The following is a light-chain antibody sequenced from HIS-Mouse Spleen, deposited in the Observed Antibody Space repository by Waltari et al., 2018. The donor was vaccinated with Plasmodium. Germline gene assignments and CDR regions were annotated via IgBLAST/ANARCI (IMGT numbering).Light chain of an antibody. CDR2: EDS. CDR3: YSTDSSGNHRV. CDR1: ALPKKY. J-gene: IGLJ3*02. V-gene: IGLV3-10*01. Sequence: SYELTQPPSVSVSPGQTARNTCSGDALPKKYAYWYQQKSGQAPVLVIYEDSKRPSGSPDRFAGSSSGTMATLTISGAQVEDEADYYCYSTDSSGNHRVFGGGTKLTVL.